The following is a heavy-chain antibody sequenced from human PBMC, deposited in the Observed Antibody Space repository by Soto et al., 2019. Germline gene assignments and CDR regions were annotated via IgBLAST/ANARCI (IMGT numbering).Heavy chain of an antibody. CDR1: GFTFSSYA. CDR2: ISGSGGST. V-gene: IGHV3-23*01. Sequence: EVQLLESGGGLVQPGGSLRLSCAASGFTFSSYAMSWVRQAPGKGLEWVSAISGSGGSTYYADSVKGRFTIPRDNSKHTLYLQMNSLRAEDTAVYYCAKMDMIVVAIMYWGQGTLVTVSS. J-gene: IGHJ4*02. CDR3: AKMDMIVVAIMY. D-gene: IGHD3-22*01.